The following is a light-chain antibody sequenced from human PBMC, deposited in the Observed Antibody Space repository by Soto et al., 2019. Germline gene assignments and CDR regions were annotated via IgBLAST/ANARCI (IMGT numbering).Light chain of an antibody. CDR3: HQFGSSPLDT. Sequence: EIVLTQSPGTLSLSPGERATLSCRASQTISSSFLAWYQQKPGQAPRLLIYRASRRAPGIPDRFSGSGSWTDLNLTISRLEPEDFAVSYCHQFGSSPLDTFGPGTKVEIK. CDR2: RAS. CDR1: QTISSSF. V-gene: IGKV3-20*01. J-gene: IGKJ3*01.